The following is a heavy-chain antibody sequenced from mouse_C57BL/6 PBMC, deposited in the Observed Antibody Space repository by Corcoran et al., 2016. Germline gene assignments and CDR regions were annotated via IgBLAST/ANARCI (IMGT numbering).Heavy chain of an antibody. CDR1: GYTFTTYG. J-gene: IGHJ2*01. V-gene: IGHV9-3*01. D-gene: IGHD2-3*01. Sequence: QIQLVQSGPELKKPGETVKISCKASGYTFTTYGMSWVKQAPGKGLKWMGRINTYSGVPTYADDFKGRFAFSLETSASTAYLQINNLKNEDTATYFCARRGFYEDYFDYWGQGTTLTVSS. CDR3: ARRGFYEDYFDY. CDR2: INTYSGVP.